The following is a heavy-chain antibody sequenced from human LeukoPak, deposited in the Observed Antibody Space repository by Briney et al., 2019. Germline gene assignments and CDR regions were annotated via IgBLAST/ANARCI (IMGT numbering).Heavy chain of an antibody. V-gene: IGHV4-61*02. Sequence: SETLSLTSTVSGGSISSGSYYWTWIRQPAGKGLEWIGRISSSGSTNYNPSLKSRVTISVDTSKNQFSLKLSSVTAADTAVYFCARGSYSYDSSGAFDIWGQGTMVTVSS. CDR1: GGSISSGSYY. D-gene: IGHD3-22*01. J-gene: IGHJ3*02. CDR2: ISSSGST. CDR3: ARGSYSYDSSGAFDI.